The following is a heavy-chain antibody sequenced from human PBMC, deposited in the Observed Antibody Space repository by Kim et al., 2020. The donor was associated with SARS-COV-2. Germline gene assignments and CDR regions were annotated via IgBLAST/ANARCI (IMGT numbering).Heavy chain of an antibody. Sequence: GGSLRLSCTASGFTFSDYLMNWVRQAPGKGLEWVSSISSGGTYIYYGDSVKGRFTISRDNAKSSLYLQMFSLSAEDTAVYYCARGSGTSSAFDSWGQGTLVTVS. CDR2: ISSGGTYI. D-gene: IGHD6-6*01. CDR1: GFTFSDYL. J-gene: IGHJ4*02. CDR3: ARGSGTSSAFDS. V-gene: IGHV3-21*01.